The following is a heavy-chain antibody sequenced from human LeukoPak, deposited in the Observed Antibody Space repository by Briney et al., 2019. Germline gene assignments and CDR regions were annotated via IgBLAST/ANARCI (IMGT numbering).Heavy chain of an antibody. V-gene: IGHV1-18*04. CDR3: AREWGDYGDYDPLDY. Sequence: ASVKVSCKASGYTFTSYGISWVRQAPGQGLEWMGWISAYNGNTNYAQKLQGRVTMTTDTSTSTAHMELRSLRSDDTAVYYCAREWGDYGDYDPLDYWGQGTLVTVSS. D-gene: IGHD4-17*01. J-gene: IGHJ4*02. CDR1: GYTFTSYG. CDR2: ISAYNGNT.